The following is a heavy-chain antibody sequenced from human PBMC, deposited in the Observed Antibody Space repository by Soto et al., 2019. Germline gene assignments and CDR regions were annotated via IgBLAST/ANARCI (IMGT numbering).Heavy chain of an antibody. CDR2: IIPILGIA. CDR3: ASQSESENSMSIAARPGVWFDP. D-gene: IGHD6-6*01. V-gene: IGHV1-69*02. Sequence: GAPVKVSCKASGGTFSSYTISWVRQAPGQRVEWMGRIIPILGIANYAQKFQGRVTITADKSTSTAYMELSSLRSEDTAVYYCASQSESENSMSIAARPGVWFDPWGQGTLVTVSS. CDR1: GGTFSSYT. J-gene: IGHJ5*02.